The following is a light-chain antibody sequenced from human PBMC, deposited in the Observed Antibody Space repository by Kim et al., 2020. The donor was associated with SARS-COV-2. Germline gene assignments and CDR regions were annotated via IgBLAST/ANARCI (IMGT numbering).Light chain of an antibody. CDR2: DAS. Sequence: ASGGDRVTITCQAKQDIKNYLNWYQQKPGEAPKALIYDASNLETGVPSRFSGGGSGTDFSFTISSLQPEDFATYYCQQYDNVPITFGQGTRLEIK. CDR1: QDIKNY. CDR3: QQYDNVPIT. J-gene: IGKJ5*01. V-gene: IGKV1-33*01.